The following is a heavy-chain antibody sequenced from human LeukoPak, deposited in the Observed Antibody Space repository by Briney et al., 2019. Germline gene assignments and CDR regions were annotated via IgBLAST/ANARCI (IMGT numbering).Heavy chain of an antibody. Sequence: SETLSLTCAVYGGSFSGYYWSWIRQPPGKGLEWIGEINHSGGTNYNPSLKSRVTISVDTSKNQFSLKLSSVTAADTAVYYCARALGYVDVWGKGTTVTVSS. CDR3: ARALGYVDV. CDR1: GGSFSGYY. CDR2: INHSGGT. J-gene: IGHJ6*03. V-gene: IGHV4-34*01.